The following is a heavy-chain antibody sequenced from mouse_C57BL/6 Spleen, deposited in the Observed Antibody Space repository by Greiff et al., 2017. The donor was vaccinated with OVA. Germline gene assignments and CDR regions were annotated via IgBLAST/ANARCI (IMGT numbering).Heavy chain of an antibody. D-gene: IGHD1-1*01. Sequence: VKLMESGPGLVQPSQSLSITCTVSGFSLTSYGVHWVRQSPGKGLEWLGVIWSGGSTDYNAAFISRLSISKDNSKSQVFFKMNSLQADDTAIYYCARKSTTVVATDAMDYWGQGTSVTVSS. CDR3: ARKSTTVVATDAMDY. V-gene: IGHV2-2*01. CDR1: GFSLTSYG. CDR2: IWSGGST. J-gene: IGHJ4*01.